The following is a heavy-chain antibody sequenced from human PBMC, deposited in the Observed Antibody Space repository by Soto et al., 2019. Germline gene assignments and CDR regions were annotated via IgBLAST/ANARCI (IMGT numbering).Heavy chain of an antibody. V-gene: IGHV1-46*03. Sequence: ASVKVSCKASGYTFTSYGISWVRQAPGQGLEWMGIINASGGSTSYAQKFQGRVTMTRDTSTSTVYMELSSLRSEDTAVYYCARSNDFWSGYDYYYMDVWGKGTTVTVSS. CDR1: GYTFTSYG. D-gene: IGHD3-3*01. J-gene: IGHJ6*03. CDR3: ARSNDFWSGYDYYYMDV. CDR2: INASGGST.